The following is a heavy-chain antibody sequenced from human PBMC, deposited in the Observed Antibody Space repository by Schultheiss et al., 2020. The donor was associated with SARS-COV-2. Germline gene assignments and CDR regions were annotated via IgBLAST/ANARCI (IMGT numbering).Heavy chain of an antibody. CDR3: ARVCSSTSCHDY. J-gene: IGHJ4*02. CDR1: GYTFTSYD. CDR2: MNPNSGNT. Sequence: ASVKVSCKASGYTFTSYDINWVRQATGQGLEWMGWMNPNSGNTGYAQKFQGRVTMTRNTSISTAYMELSRLRSDDTAVYYCARVCSSTSCHDYWGQGTLVTVSS. V-gene: IGHV1-8*01. D-gene: IGHD2-2*01.